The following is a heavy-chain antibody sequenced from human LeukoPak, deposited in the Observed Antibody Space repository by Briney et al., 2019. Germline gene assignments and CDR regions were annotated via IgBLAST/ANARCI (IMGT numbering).Heavy chain of an antibody. CDR3: VKGYCSSISCYGDY. CDR2: ISSNGGST. D-gene: IGHD2-2*01. CDR1: GFTFSSYA. V-gene: IGHV3-64D*09. Sequence: PGGSLRLSCSASGFTFSSYAVHWVRQAPGKGLEYVSAISSNGGSTYYADSVKGRFTISRDNSKNTLYLQMSSLRAEDTAVYYCVKGYCSSISCYGDYWGQGTLVTVSS. J-gene: IGHJ4*02.